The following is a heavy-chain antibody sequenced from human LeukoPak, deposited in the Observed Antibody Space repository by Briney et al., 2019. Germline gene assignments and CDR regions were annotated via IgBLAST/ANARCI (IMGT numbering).Heavy chain of an antibody. CDR2: IYYSGST. J-gene: IGHJ5*02. D-gene: IGHD3-10*01. Sequence: TSETLSLTCTVSGGSISSGGYYWSWIRQHPGKGLEWMVYIYYSGSTYYNPSLKSRVPISVDTSKNQFSLKLSSVTAADTAVYYCARGSGSYLGWFDPWGQGTLVTVSS. CDR3: ARGSGSYLGWFDP. V-gene: IGHV4-31*03. CDR1: GGSISSGGYY.